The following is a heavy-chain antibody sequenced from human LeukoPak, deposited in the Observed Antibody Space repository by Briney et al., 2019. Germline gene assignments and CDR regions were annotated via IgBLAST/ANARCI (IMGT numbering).Heavy chain of an antibody. CDR3: ARDSGRYSDAFDI. V-gene: IGHV1-2*02. CDR2: INPNSGGT. CDR1: GYTFTGYY. D-gene: IGHD1-26*01. Sequence: GASVKVSCKASGYTFTGYYMHWVRQAPGQGLAWMGWINPNSGGTNYAQNFQGRVTMTRDTSISTAYMELSRLRSDDTALYYCARDSGRYSDAFDIWGQGTMVTVSS. J-gene: IGHJ3*02.